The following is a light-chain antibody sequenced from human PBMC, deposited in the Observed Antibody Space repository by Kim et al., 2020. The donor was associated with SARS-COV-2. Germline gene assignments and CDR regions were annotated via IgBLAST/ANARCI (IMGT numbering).Light chain of an antibody. V-gene: IGKV4-1*01. CDR3: QQYYDKPPT. Sequence: ATIHCKSSQSVLHTYKNKNYLDWYQQKPGQPPKLVLYWASTRESGVPDRFSGSGSGTDFTLTIGSLQAEDVAVYYCQQYYDKPPTFGQGTKVDIK. CDR2: WAS. CDR1: QSVLHTYKNKNY. J-gene: IGKJ1*01.